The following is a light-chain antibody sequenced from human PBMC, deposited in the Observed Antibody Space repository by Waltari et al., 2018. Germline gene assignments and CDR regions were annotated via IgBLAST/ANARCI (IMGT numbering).Light chain of an antibody. CDR1: SSDIGGYNS. CDR2: DVF. Sequence: QSALTQPASVSGSPGQSISISCPVISSDIGGYNSVSWYQHHPGKAPKLLIYDVFNRPSGVSNRFSGSKSGNAASLAISGLQVEDEAVYYCSSYISSPPHVVFGEGTKLTVL. CDR3: SSYISSPPHVV. V-gene: IGLV2-14*03. J-gene: IGLJ2*01.